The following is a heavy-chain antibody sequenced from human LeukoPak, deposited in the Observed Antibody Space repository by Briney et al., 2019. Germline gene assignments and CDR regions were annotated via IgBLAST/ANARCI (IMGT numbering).Heavy chain of an antibody. J-gene: IGHJ4*02. D-gene: IGHD6-19*01. Sequence: ASVKVSCKASGYTFISYGFSWVRQAPGQGLEWMGWISGYNGNTDYTQKLQGRVTMTTDTSISTAYMELSSLRSEDTAVNYCARGRSSGWHVDEFDYWGQGTLVTVSS. CDR3: ARGRSSGWHVDEFDY. CDR2: ISGYNGNT. CDR1: GYTFISYG. V-gene: IGHV1-18*01.